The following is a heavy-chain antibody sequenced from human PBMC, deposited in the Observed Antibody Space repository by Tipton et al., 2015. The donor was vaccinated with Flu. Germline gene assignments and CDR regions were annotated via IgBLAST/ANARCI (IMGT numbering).Heavy chain of an antibody. Sequence: TLSHTCTVSGDSMGTYSWSWIRQPPGKGLEWIGYTTYSGTTSYNPSLQSRVSISIDTSKNQFSLKLSSVTAADTAAYYCARHSGSRSYPLDYWGQGTLVTVSS. CDR3: ARHSGSRSYPLDY. V-gene: IGHV4-59*08. J-gene: IGHJ4*02. CDR2: TTYSGTT. CDR1: GDSMGTYS. D-gene: IGHD3-10*01.